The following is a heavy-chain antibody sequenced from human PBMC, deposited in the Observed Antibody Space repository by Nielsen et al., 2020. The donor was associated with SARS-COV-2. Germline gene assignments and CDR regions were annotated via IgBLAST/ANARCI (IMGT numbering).Heavy chain of an antibody. J-gene: IGHJ4*02. CDR3: AREKAIVVVVAATFDY. CDR1: GFTFSSYA. Sequence: GESLKISCAASGFTFSSYAMSWVRQAPGKGLEWVSAISGSGGSTYYADSVKGRFTISRDNSKNTLYLQMNSLRAEDTAVYYCAREKAIVVVVAATFDYWGQGTLVTVSS. D-gene: IGHD2-15*01. CDR2: ISGSGGST. V-gene: IGHV3-23*01.